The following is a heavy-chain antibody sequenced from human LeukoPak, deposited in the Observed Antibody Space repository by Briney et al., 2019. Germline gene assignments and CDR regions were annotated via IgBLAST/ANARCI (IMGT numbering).Heavy chain of an antibody. CDR3: AKDADFGEFIYYGMDV. D-gene: IGHD3-10*01. V-gene: IGHV3-30*18. CDR1: GFTFSSYG. CDR2: ISYDGSNK. J-gene: IGHJ6*02. Sequence: PGGSLRLSCAASGFTFSSYGMHWVRQAPGKGLEWVAVISYDGSNKYYADSVKGRFTISRDNSKNTLYLQMNSLRAEDAAVYYCAKDADFGEFIYYGMDVWGQGTTVTVSS.